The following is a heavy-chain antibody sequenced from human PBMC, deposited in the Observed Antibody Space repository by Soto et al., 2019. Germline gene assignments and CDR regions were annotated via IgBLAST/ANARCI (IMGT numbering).Heavy chain of an antibody. CDR1: GGAISDSHW. CDR2: IYHNENT. Sequence: SETLSLTCSVSGGAISDSHWWSWVRQPPGKALEWIAEIYHNENTNYNPSLKSRVTISVDTSKNQFSLKLSSVTAADTAVYYCARRSVLLWFGGDSGMDVWGQGTTVTVSS. V-gene: IGHV4-4*02. J-gene: IGHJ6*02. CDR3: ARRSVLLWFGGDSGMDV. D-gene: IGHD3-10*01.